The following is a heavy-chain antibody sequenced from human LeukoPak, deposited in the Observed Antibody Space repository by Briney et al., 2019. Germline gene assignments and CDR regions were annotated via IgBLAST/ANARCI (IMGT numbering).Heavy chain of an antibody. CDR3: ARADYRGWFDP. J-gene: IGHJ5*02. CDR1: GGSISSYY. Sequence: SETLSLTCTVSGGSISSYYWSWLRQPPGKGLEWIGYIYYSGSTNYNPSLKSRVTISVDTSKNQFSLKLSSVTAADTAVYYGARADYRGWFDPWGQGTLVTVSS. CDR2: IYYSGST. D-gene: IGHD4/OR15-4a*01. V-gene: IGHV4-59*01.